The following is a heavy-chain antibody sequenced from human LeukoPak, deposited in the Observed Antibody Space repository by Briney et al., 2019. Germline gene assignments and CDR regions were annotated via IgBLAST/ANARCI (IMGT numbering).Heavy chain of an antibody. J-gene: IGHJ4*02. V-gene: IGHV4-59*01. CDR2: IYYSGST. D-gene: IGHD6-6*01. CDR3: ARAEKSSSLPDDY. Sequence: SETLSLTCTVSGGSISSYYWSWIRQPPGKGLEWIGYIYYSGSTNYNPSLKSRVTISVDTSKNQFSLKLSSVTAADTAVYYCARAEKSSSLPDDYWGQGTLVTVSS. CDR1: GGSISSYY.